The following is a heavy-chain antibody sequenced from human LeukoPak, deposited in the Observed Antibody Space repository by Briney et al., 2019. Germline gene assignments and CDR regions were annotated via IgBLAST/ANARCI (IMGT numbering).Heavy chain of an antibody. CDR1: GGSLSGYY. Sequence: SETLSLTCTVSGGSLSGYYWSWIRQPPGEGRGWIGYIYYSGSTNYNPSLKSRVTISVDASKNQFSLKLSSVTAADTAVYYCARVPLYSGTYYSDYWGQGTLVTVSS. J-gene: IGHJ4*02. V-gene: IGHV4-59*01. CDR2: IYYSGST. D-gene: IGHD1-26*01. CDR3: ARVPLYSGTYYSDY.